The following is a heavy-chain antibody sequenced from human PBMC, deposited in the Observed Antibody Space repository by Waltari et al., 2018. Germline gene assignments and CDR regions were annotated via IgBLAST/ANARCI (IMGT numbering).Heavy chain of an antibody. J-gene: IGHJ4*02. CDR3: ALSIAVAAQGGNFDY. V-gene: IGHV4-39*01. D-gene: IGHD6-19*01. CDR2: IYYSVST. Sequence: QLQLQESGPGLVKPSETLSLTCTVSGGSISSSSYYWGWIRQPPGKGLEWIGSIYYSVSTYYNPSLKSRVTISVDTSKNQFSLKLSSVTAADTAVYYCALSIAVAAQGGNFDYWGQGTLVTVSS. CDR1: GGSISSSSYY.